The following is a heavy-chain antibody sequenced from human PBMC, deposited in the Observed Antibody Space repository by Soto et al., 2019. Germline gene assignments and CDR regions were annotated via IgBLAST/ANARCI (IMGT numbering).Heavy chain of an antibody. Sequence: QVQLQQWGAGLLKPSETLSLTCAVYGGSFSGYYWSWIRQPPGKGLEWIGEINHSGSTNYNPSLKSRVTISVDTSKSQFALKLGSVTAADTAVYYCARGRDFWSGYTPPYYYYMDVWGKGTTVTVSS. V-gene: IGHV4-34*01. CDR1: GGSFSGYY. CDR3: ARGRDFWSGYTPPYYYYMDV. J-gene: IGHJ6*03. CDR2: INHSGST. D-gene: IGHD3-3*01.